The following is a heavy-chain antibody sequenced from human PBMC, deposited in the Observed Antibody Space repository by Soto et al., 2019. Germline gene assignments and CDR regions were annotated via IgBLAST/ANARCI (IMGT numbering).Heavy chain of an antibody. CDR2: ISWNSYSI. CDR3: ARGTTSSGYYYGY. D-gene: IGHD3-22*01. CDR1: GFTFDDYA. J-gene: IGHJ4*02. Sequence: GGSLRLSCVASGFTFDDYAMHWVRQGPGKGLEWVSGISWNSYSIGYADSVKGRFTISRDNVKNSLHLQMDSLTTEDTALYYCARGTTSSGYYYGYWGQGTLVTVYS. V-gene: IGHV3-9*01.